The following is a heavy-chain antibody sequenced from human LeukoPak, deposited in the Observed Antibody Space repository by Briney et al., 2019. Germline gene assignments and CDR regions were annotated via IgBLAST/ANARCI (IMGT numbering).Heavy chain of an antibody. V-gene: IGHV3-48*02. CDR3: AREPPGNYDSSGHYYAYFDC. Sequence: GGSLRLSCAASGFIFGDYNMNWVRQAPGQGLELVSYISSGGSTIYYADSVKGQFTISRDNARNSLYLQMNGLTDEDTAVYYCAREPPGNYDSSGHYYAYFDCWGQGALVTVSS. CDR1: GFIFGDYN. J-gene: IGHJ4*02. D-gene: IGHD3-22*01. CDR2: ISSGGSTI.